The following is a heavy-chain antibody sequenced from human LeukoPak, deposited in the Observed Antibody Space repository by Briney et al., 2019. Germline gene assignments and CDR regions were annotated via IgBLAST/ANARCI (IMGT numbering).Heavy chain of an antibody. CDR2: ISSSGSTI. CDR1: GFTFSSYE. CDR3: ASPIFYGGPDAFDI. D-gene: IGHD4-23*01. J-gene: IGHJ3*02. V-gene: IGHV3-48*03. Sequence: GGSLRLSCAASGFTFSSYEMNWVRQAPGKGLEWVSYISSSGSTIYYADSVKGRFTISRDNAKNSLYLQMNSLRAEDTAVYYCASPIFYGGPDAFDIWGQGTMVTVSS.